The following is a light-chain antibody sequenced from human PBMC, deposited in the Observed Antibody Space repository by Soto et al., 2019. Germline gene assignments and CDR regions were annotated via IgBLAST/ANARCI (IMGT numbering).Light chain of an antibody. V-gene: IGKV3-20*01. CDR1: QSITTTS. Sequence: EIVLTQSPGTPSLSPGERATLSCRASQSITTTSLAWYQQKPGQSPRLLISGASSRATGIPDRFSVSGSGTDFTLSISSLEPEDFAVYYCHYGNSPPWTFAQGTKVDIK. CDR2: GAS. J-gene: IGKJ1*01. CDR3: HYGNSPPWT.